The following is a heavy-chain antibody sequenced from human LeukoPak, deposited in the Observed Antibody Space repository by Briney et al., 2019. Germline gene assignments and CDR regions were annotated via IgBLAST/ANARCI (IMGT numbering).Heavy chain of an antibody. V-gene: IGHV3-30*02. D-gene: IGHD2-21*01. J-gene: IGHJ4*02. CDR2: IRNDGSNK. Sequence: GESLRLSCAASGFTFRGYGMHWVRQAPGKGLEWVAFIRNDGSNKYYADSVKGRFTISRDNSKNTLYLQMSSLRVEDTALYYCTKDLNRARSGDCPSDYWGQGTLVTVSS. CDR3: TKDLNRARSGDCPSDY. CDR1: GFTFRGYG.